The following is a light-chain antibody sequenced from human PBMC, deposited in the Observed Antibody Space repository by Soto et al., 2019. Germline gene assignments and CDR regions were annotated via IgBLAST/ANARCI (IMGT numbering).Light chain of an antibody. Sequence: EIVLTQSPGTLPLSPGEGATLSCRASQSISSSYLAWYQQKPGQAPRLLIYAASSRATGIPDRFSGSGSGTDFTLTISRLEPEDVAVYDCQLYGSSHMFSFGQGTKLEIK. CDR3: QLYGSSHMFS. V-gene: IGKV3-20*01. CDR2: AAS. CDR1: QSISSSY. J-gene: IGKJ2*01.